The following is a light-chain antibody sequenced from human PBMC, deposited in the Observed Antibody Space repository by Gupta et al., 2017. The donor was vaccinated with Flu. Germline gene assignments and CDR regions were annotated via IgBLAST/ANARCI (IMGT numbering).Light chain of an antibody. CDR3: SSYTSSNTLG. CDR2: EVI. V-gene: IGLV2-14*01. J-gene: IGLJ3*02. CDR1: SSDVGGYNY. Sequence: TISCTGTSSDVGGYNYVSWYQHHPGKAPKLMIYEVIKRPSGVSNRFSGSKSGNTASLTISGLQAEDEADYYCSSYTSSNTLGFGGGTKLTVL.